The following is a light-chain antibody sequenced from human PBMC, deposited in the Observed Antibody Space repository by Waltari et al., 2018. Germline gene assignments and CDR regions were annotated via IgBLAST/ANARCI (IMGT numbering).Light chain of an antibody. CDR1: RSHIGTNA. J-gene: IGLJ2*01. V-gene: IGLV1-36*01. CDR3: AAWDDSLKGVL. Sequence: QSVLTQTPSVSEAPRQRVTISCSGSRSHIGTNAVKWYQQVPGKAPKLLVFADDLLPSGVSDRFSGSKSGTSASLAISGLRSEDEGVYFCAAWDDSLKGVLFGGGTKLTVL. CDR2: ADD.